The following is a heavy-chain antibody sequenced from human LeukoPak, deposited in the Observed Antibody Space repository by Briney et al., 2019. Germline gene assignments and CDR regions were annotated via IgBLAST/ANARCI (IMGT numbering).Heavy chain of an antibody. CDR3: ARYGTPLTYYYYYGMDV. CDR1: GFTFSSYS. CDR2: ISGSSSTI. Sequence: PGGSLRLSCAASGFTFSSYSMNWVRQAPGKGLEWGSYISGSSSTIYYADSVKGRFTISRDNSKNTLYLQMNSLRAEDTAVYYCARYGTPLTYYYYYGMDVWGQGTTVTVSS. J-gene: IGHJ6*02. V-gene: IGHV3-48*01. D-gene: IGHD2-15*01.